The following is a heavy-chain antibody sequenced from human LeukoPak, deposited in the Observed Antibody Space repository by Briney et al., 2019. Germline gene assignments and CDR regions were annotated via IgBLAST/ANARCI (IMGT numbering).Heavy chain of an antibody. V-gene: IGHV1-69*05. CDR1: GGTFSSYA. CDR3: ARADYDFWSGYYPPLVYYYYMDV. J-gene: IGHJ6*03. Sequence: SVKVSCKASGGTFSSYAISWVRQAPGQGLEWMGGIIPIFGTANYAQKFQGRVTITTDESTSTAYMELSSLGSEDTAVYYCARADYDFWSGYYPPLVYYYYMDVWGKGTTVTVSS. D-gene: IGHD3-3*01. CDR2: IIPIFGTA.